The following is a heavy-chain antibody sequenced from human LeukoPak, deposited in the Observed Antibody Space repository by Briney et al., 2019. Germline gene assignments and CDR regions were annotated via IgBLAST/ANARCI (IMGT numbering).Heavy chain of an antibody. CDR1: GFTFSSYS. D-gene: IGHD5-24*01. CDR3: ARVSPLATGAFDI. CDR2: ISSSSSYI. J-gene: IGHJ3*02. V-gene: IGHV3-21*01. Sequence: GGSLRLSCAASGFTFSSYSMNWVRRAPGKGLEWVSSISSSSSYIYYADSVKGRFTISRDNAKNSLYLQMNSLRAEDTAVYYCARVSPLATGAFDIWGQGTMVTVSS.